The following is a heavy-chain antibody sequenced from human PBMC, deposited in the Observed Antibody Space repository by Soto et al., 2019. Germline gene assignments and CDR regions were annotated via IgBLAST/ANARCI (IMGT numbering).Heavy chain of an antibody. V-gene: IGHV4-59*01. CDR3: ARGRRRDGYNAALKSPFYYYYGMDV. CDR2: IYYSGST. CDR1: GGSISSYY. D-gene: IGHD5-12*01. Sequence: SETLSLTCTVSGGSISSYYWSWIRQPPGKGLEWIGYIYYSGSTNYNPSLKSRVTISVDTSKNQFSLKLSSVTAADTAVYYCARGRRRDGYNAALKSPFYYYYGMDVWGQGTTVTVSS. J-gene: IGHJ6*02.